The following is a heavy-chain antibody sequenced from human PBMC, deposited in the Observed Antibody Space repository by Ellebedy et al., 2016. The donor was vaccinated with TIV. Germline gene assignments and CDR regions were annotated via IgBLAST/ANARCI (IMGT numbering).Heavy chain of an antibody. D-gene: IGHD3-9*01. V-gene: IGHV3-33*08. Sequence: SLKISCAASGFTFSSYGMHWVRQAQGKGLEWVAVIWYDGSNKYYADSVKGRFTISRDNSKNTLYLQMNSLRAEDTAVYYCARGFRYFDWYAYYYYYGMDVWGQGTTVTVSS. CDR1: GFTFSSYG. CDR3: ARGFRYFDWYAYYYYYGMDV. CDR2: IWYDGSNK. J-gene: IGHJ6*02.